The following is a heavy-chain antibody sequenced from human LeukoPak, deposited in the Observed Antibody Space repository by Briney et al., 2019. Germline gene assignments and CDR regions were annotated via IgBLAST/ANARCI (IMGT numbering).Heavy chain of an antibody. Sequence: GGSLRLSCAASGFTFSSYAMHWVRQAPGKGLEWVAVISYDGSNKYYADSVKGRFTISRDNSKNTLYLQMSSLRAEDTAVYYCARILYCSSTSCLDYWGQGTLVTVSS. CDR2: ISYDGSNK. J-gene: IGHJ4*02. CDR1: GFTFSSYA. D-gene: IGHD2-2*01. CDR3: ARILYCSSTSCLDY. V-gene: IGHV3-30*04.